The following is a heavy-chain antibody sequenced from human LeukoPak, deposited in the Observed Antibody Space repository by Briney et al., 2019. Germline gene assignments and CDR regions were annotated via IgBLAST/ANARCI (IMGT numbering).Heavy chain of an antibody. D-gene: IGHD4-17*01. J-gene: IGHJ4*02. Sequence: PSETLSLTCTISGASIRRYYWSWIRQPPGKGLEWIGYVFYSGKTKYNPSLKSRVAMSIDTSKNQSSLRLSSVTPADTAVYYCARPDGDYGDYGNFDYWGQGTLVTVSS. CDR1: GASIRRYY. CDR3: ARPDGDYGDYGNFDY. V-gene: IGHV4-59*01. CDR2: VFYSGKT.